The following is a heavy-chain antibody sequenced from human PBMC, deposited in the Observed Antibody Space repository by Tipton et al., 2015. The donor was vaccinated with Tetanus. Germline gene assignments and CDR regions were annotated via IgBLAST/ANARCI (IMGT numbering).Heavy chain of an antibody. CDR3: ARPGVGGYTGYYFDF. Sequence: TLSLTCTVAGDSISSGGYYWNWVRQNPGKGLEWLGYIFSGGTTFYSPSLNGRVSMSLDTSKNLFALRLASVTVADTAVYYCARPGVGGYTGYYFDFWGQGTVVTVSS. V-gene: IGHV4-31*03. J-gene: IGHJ4*02. CDR1: GDSISSGGYY. CDR2: IFSGGTT. D-gene: IGHD5-12*01.